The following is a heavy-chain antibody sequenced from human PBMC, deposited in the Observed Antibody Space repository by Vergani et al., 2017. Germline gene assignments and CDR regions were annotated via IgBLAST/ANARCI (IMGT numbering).Heavy chain of an antibody. D-gene: IGHD3-10*01. Sequence: EVQLVQSGAEVKKPGESLRISCKGSGYSFTSYWISWVRQMPGKGLEWMGRIDPSDSYTNYSPSFQGHVTISADKSISTAYLQWSSLKASDTAMYCCARLIRDTMVRGVSFGMDVWGQGTTVTVSS. CDR2: IDPSDSYT. CDR3: ARLIRDTMVRGVSFGMDV. CDR1: GYSFTSYW. J-gene: IGHJ6*02. V-gene: IGHV5-10-1*03.